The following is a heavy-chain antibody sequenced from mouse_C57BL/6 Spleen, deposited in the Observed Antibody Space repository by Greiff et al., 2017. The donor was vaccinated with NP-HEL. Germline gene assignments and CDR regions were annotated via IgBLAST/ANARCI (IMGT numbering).Heavy chain of an antibody. V-gene: IGHV3-6*01. D-gene: IGHD1-1*01. CDR1: GYSITSGYY. CDR2: ISYDGSN. CDR3: ARYYYYAMDY. Sequence: EVKLMESGPGLVKPSQSLSLTCSVTGYSITSGYYWNWIRQFPGNKLEWMGYISYDGSNNYNPSLKNRISITRDTSKNQFFLKLNSVTTEDTATYYCARYYYYAMDYWGQGTSVTVSS. J-gene: IGHJ4*01.